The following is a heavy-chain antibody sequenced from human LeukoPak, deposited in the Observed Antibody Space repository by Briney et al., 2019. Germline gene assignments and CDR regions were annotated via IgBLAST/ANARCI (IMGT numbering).Heavy chain of an antibody. D-gene: IGHD3-10*01. Sequence: SVKVSCKASGGTFSSYAISWVRQAPGQGLEWMGRIIPILGIANYAQKFQGRVTITADKSTSTAYMELSSLRSEDTAVYYCARDVIGSGRAEFDYSGQGTLVTVSS. CDR2: IIPILGIA. CDR3: ARDVIGSGRAEFDY. V-gene: IGHV1-69*04. J-gene: IGHJ4*02. CDR1: GGTFSSYA.